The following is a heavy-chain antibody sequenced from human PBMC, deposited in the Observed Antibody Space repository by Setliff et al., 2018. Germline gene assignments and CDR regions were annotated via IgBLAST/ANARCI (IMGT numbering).Heavy chain of an antibody. V-gene: IGHV1-2*02. D-gene: IGHD5-12*01. CDR3: AREVPGYSGALDF. CDR1: GYTFTSFF. Sequence: ASVKVSCKASGYTFTSFFHQWVRQAPGQGLEWLGWINSNSGSTTYAQKFQGRVTMTRDTSINTVYMELKSLTSDDSAVYYGAREVPGYSGALDFWGRGTLVTVSS. J-gene: IGHJ5*01. CDR2: INSNSGST.